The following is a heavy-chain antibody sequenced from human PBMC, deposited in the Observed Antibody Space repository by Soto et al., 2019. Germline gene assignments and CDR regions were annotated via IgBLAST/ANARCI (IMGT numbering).Heavy chain of an antibody. J-gene: IGHJ5*01. V-gene: IGHV5-51*01. Sequence: PGESLKISNKGSGYIFTSYWIGWVRQMPGNGLERVRIIYPGDSDTRYSPSFQGQVTISADKSISTAYLQWSSLKASDTAMYYCARRMVCSSGPPDWFDFWGQGTLVTVSS. CDR1: GYIFTSYW. CDR2: IYPGDSDT. CDR3: ARRMVCSSGPPDWFDF. D-gene: IGHD6-19*01.